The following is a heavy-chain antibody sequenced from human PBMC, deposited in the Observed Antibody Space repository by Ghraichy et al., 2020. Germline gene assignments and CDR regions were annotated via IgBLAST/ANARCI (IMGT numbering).Heavy chain of an antibody. CDR2: INHSGST. CDR3: ARGGQWLVSA. V-gene: IGHV4-34*01. J-gene: IGHJ5*02. D-gene: IGHD6-19*01. Sequence: SETLSLTCAVYGGSFSGYYWSWIRQPPGKGLEWIGEINHSGSTNYNPSLKSRVTISVDTSKNQFSLKLSSVTAADTAVYYCARGGQWLVSAWGQGTLVTVSS. CDR1: GGSFSGYY.